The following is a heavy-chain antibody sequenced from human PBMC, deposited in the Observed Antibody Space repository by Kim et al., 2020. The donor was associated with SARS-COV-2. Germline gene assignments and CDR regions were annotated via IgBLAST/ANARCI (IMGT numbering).Heavy chain of an antibody. CDR1: GFTFSTYC. CDR2: IWYDVSNK. D-gene: IGHD3-22*01. Sequence: GGSLRLSCAASGFTFSTYCMHWVRQAPGKGLEWVALIWYDVSNKYYADTVKGRFTISRDKSKNTLYLQMNSLRAEDTAVYYCARDQVSGYDSSGYYFYWGPGTLVTVSS. V-gene: IGHV3-33*01. J-gene: IGHJ4*02. CDR3: ARDQVSGYDSSGYYFY.